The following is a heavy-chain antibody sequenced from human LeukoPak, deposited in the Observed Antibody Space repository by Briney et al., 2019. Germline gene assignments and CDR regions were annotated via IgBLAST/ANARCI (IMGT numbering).Heavy chain of an antibody. D-gene: IGHD2-2*01. CDR2: ISNDGNKK. CDR3: AREGLECIGSSCQRAAFDY. V-gene: IGHV3-30-3*01. CDR1: KFTFSTYA. Sequence: GRSLRLSCAASKFTFSTYAMHWVRQAPGKGLEWVALISNDGNKKYHAESVKGRFTISRENSNNTLYLQMNSLRPEDTAVYYCAREGLECIGSSCQRAAFDYWGQGTPVTVSS. J-gene: IGHJ4*02.